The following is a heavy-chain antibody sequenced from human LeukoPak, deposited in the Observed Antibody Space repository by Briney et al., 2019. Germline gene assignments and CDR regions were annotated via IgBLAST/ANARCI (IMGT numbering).Heavy chain of an antibody. V-gene: IGHV1-58*02. D-gene: IGHD3-9*01. CDR2: IVVGSGDT. CDR3: AAGRYFDLVDY. CDR1: GFTFSSSA. J-gene: IGHJ4*02. Sequence: EASVKVSFKASGFTFSSSAMQWVRRARGQRLEWMGWIVVGSGDTNYAQKFQERVTITRDMFTSTAYMELSSLRSEDTAVYYCAAGRYFDLVDYWGQGTLVTVSS.